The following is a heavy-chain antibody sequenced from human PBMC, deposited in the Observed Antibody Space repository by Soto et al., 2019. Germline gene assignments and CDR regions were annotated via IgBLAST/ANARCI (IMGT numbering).Heavy chain of an antibody. CDR1: GGSISSYY. CDR2: IYYTGST. CDR3: ARHVYGSEYFYGMDV. Sequence: QVQLQESGPGLVKPSETLSLTCTVSGGSISSYYWSWIRQPPGKGLEWIGSIYYTGSTNYNPSLKSRVTISVDTSKNQFSLKLSSVTAADTAVYYCARHVYGSEYFYGMDVWGQGTTVTVSS. V-gene: IGHV4-59*08. D-gene: IGHD3-10*01. J-gene: IGHJ6*02.